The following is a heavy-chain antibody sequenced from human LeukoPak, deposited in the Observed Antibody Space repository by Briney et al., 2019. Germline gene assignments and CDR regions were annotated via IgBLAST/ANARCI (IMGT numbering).Heavy chain of an antibody. CDR1: GFTFNKYW. CDR3: ARYGYYYGMDV. CDR2: VKQDGSEE. Sequence: GGSLRLSCIASGFTFNKYWMSWVRQPPGKGLEWVANVKQDGSEEYYVDSVKGRFTISRDNAKNSLYLQTNSLRAEDTAVYYCARYGYYYGMDVWGQGTTVTVSS. D-gene: IGHD4-17*01. V-gene: IGHV3-7*01. J-gene: IGHJ6*02.